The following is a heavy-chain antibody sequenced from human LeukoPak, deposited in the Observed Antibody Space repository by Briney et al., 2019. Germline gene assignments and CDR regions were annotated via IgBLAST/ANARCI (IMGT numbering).Heavy chain of an antibody. CDR1: GASITSFH. CDR2: IYTSGST. CDR3: ARKDGDY. J-gene: IGHJ4*02. Sequence: SETLSLTCAVSGASITSFHWTWFRQPGGRGLEWIGLIYTSGSTLYNPSLQSRVAMSVDVTKNQLSLKLSYVAAADAATYYCARKDGDYWGQGTLVTVSS. D-gene: IGHD6-6*01. V-gene: IGHV4-4*07.